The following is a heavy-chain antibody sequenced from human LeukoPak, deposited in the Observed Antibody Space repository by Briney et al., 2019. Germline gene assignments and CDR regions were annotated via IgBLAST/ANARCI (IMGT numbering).Heavy chain of an antibody. CDR3: VGGDSREL. CDR1: GFTFNTYT. Sequence: GGSLRLSCTASGFTFNTYTMNWVRQAPGKGPEWISSIGRSSIVKYYADSVRGRFTISRDNAKNSLYVQMSSLRVEDTAVYYCVGGDSRELWGQGTLVTVSS. V-gene: IGHV3-21*01. J-gene: IGHJ4*02. CDR2: IGRSSIVK. D-gene: IGHD3-22*01.